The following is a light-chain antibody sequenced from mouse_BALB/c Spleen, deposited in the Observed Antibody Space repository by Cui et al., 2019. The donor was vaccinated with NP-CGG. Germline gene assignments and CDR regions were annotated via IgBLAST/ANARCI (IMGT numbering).Light chain of an antibody. CDR3: TLWYSNHWV. Sequence: QAVVTQESALTTSPGETVTLTCRSSTGAVTTSNYANWDQEKPDNLFTGLIGGTNNRVPGVPARFSGSLIGDKAALTITGAQAEDEAIYFCTLWYSNHWVFGGGTKLTVL. V-gene: IGLV1*01. J-gene: IGLJ1*01. CDR2: GTN. CDR1: TGAVTTSNY.